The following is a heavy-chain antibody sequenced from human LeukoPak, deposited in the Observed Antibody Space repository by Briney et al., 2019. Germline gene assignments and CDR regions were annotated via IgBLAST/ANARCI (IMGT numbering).Heavy chain of an antibody. Sequence: GGSLRLSCAASAFTFTDYHMSWIRQAPGRGLEWVSYISGTSLTIFYADSVKGRFTVSRDNAKNSLYLQTNSLRAEDTAVYYCARMIADRPHYYYYMDVWGKGTTVTVSS. V-gene: IGHV3-11*04. CDR2: ISGTSLTI. J-gene: IGHJ6*03. D-gene: IGHD6-6*01. CDR3: ARMIADRPHYYYYMDV. CDR1: AFTFTDYH.